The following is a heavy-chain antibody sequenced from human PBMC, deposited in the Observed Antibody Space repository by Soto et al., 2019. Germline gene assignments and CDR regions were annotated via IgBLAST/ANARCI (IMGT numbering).Heavy chain of an antibody. CDR2: IYYSGST. CDR1: GGSISSYY. Sequence: SETLSLTCTVSGGSISSYYWSWIRQPPGKGLEWIGYIYYSGSTNYNPSLKSRVTISVDTSKNQFSLKLSSVTAADTAVYYCAGVASKYWFDPWGQGTLVTVSS. J-gene: IGHJ5*02. CDR3: AGVASKYWFDP. V-gene: IGHV4-59*01.